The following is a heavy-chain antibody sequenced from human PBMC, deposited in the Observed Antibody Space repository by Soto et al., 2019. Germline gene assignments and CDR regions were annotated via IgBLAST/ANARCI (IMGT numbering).Heavy chain of an antibody. CDR1: GFTFSDYY. V-gene: IGHV3-11*01. J-gene: IGHJ4*02. D-gene: IGHD2-2*01. CDR3: ARASLYQLLPYDF. CDR2: ISGTAATI. Sequence: GGSLRLSCAASGFTFSDYYMTWIRQAPGKGLEWVSYISGTAATIYYADSVRGRFTVSRDNAKNLLYLQMSSLGAEDTALYYRARASLYQLLPYDFWGQGTLVNVSS.